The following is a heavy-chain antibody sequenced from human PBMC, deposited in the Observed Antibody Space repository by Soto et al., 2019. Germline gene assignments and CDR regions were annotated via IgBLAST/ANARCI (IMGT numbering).Heavy chain of an antibody. CDR3: ARDGCSSTSCYGGGYYYYYYGMDV. CDR2: IYYSGST. V-gene: IGHV4-31*03. D-gene: IGHD2-2*01. CDR1: GGSISSGGYY. Sequence: SETLSLTCTVSGGSISSGGYYWSWIRQHPGKGLEWIGYIYYSGSTYYNPSLKSRVTISVDTSKNQFSLKLSSVTAAGTAVYYCARDGCSSTSCYGGGYYYYYYGMDVWGQGTTVTVSS. J-gene: IGHJ6*02.